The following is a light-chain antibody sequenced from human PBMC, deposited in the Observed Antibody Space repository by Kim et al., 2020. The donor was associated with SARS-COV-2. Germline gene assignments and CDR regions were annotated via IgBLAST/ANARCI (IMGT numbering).Light chain of an antibody. J-gene: IGLJ3*02. Sequence: LAPGQTARITGGGNNIVTKNVHWYQQKPGQAPVLVMYRDTNRPSGIPERFSGSNSGNTATLTISRAQAGDEADYYCQVWDSSTWVFGGGTQLTVL. CDR3: QVWDSSTWV. V-gene: IGLV3-9*01. CDR2: RDT. CDR1: NIVTKN.